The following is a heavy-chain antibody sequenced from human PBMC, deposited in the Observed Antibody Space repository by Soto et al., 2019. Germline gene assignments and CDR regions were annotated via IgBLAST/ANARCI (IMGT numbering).Heavy chain of an antibody. J-gene: IGHJ5*02. CDR1: GYSISSGYY. CDR2: IYHSGST. D-gene: IGHD3-10*01. CDR3: ARDLMRGNMVRGENWLDP. Sequence: LSLTCAVSGYSISSGYYWGWIRQPPGKGLEWIGSIYHSGSTYYNPSLKSRVTISVDTSKNQFSLKLSSVTAADTAVYYCARDLMRGNMVRGENWLDPWGQGTLVTVYS. V-gene: IGHV4-38-2*02.